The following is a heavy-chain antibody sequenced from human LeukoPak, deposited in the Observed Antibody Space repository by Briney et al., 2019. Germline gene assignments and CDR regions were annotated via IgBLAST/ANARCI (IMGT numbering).Heavy chain of an antibody. J-gene: IGHJ4*02. D-gene: IGHD3-3*01. CDR1: GFTVSSNY. V-gene: IGHV3-53*01. CDR2: IYSGGST. Sequence: PGGSLRLSCAASGFTVSSNYMSWVRQAPGKGLEWVSVIYSGGSTYYADAVKGRFTISRDNSLNTLYLQMNSVRVEDTAMYYCAKDTAIQFLEPAFWGQGTLVTVSS. CDR3: AKDTAIQFLEPAF.